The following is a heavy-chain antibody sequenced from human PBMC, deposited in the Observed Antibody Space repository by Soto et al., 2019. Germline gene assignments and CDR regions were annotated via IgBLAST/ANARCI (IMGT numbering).Heavy chain of an antibody. CDR3: ARGVTAGVDY. V-gene: IGHV1-8*01. CDR2: MSPNSDNT. J-gene: IGHJ4*02. D-gene: IGHD6-19*01. CDR1: GYTFTNFL. Sequence: ASVKVSSKASGYTFTNFLINVVRQAAGQGLEWMGWMSPNSDNTAYAQKFQGRVTMTRNTSTSTAYMELSSLRSEDTAVYYCARGVTAGVDYWGQGTLVTVSS.